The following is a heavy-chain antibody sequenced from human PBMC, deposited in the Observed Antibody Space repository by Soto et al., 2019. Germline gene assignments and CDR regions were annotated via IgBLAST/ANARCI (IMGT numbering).Heavy chain of an antibody. Sequence: PGGSLRLSCAASGFTFSSYAMHWVRQAPGKGLEWVAVISYDGSNKYYADSVKGRFTISRDNSKNTLYLQMNSLRAEDTAVYYCARDGMDIVVVPVAKGDYYYYYGIDVRAQRTTVTGSS. V-gene: IGHV3-30-3*01. J-gene: IGHJ6*02. CDR1: GFTFSSYA. CDR3: ARDGMDIVVVPVAKGDYYYYYGIDV. D-gene: IGHD2-2*03. CDR2: ISYDGSNK.